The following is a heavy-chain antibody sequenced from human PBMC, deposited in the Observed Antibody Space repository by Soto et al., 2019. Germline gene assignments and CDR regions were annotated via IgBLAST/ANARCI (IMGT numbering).Heavy chain of an antibody. V-gene: IGHV1-2*02. J-gene: IGHJ6*02. Sequence: ASVKVSCKASGYNFSGYYLHWVRQAPGQGLEWVACINAESGGTKYAQKFQGRVTLTRVTSISTSYMVVSRLRFDDTAVYYCARSRQWGVRGDYYYALDVWGPGTTVTVSS. CDR3: ARSRQWGVRGDYYYALDV. D-gene: IGHD6-19*01. CDR1: GYNFSGYY. CDR2: INAESGGT.